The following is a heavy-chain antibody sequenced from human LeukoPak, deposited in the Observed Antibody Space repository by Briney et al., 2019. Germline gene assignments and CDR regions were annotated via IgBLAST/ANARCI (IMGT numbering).Heavy chain of an antibody. D-gene: IGHD2-15*01. CDR2: IKQDGSEK. CDR3: ARDGDVVVVAASEFDY. J-gene: IGHJ4*02. V-gene: IGHV3-7*01. CDR1: GFTFSSYW. Sequence: GGSLRLSCAASGFTFSSYWMSWVRQAPGKGLEWVANIKQDGSEKYYVDSVKGRFTISSDNAKNSLYLQMNSLRAEDTAVYYCARDGDVVVVAASEFDYWGQGTLVTVCS.